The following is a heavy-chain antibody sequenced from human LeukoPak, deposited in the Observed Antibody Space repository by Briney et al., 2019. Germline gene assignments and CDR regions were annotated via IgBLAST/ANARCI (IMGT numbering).Heavy chain of an antibody. V-gene: IGHV3-7*01. D-gene: IGHD6-13*01. Sequence: GGPLRLSCAASGFIFSNYWMSWVRQAPGRGLEWVANIKQDGSEKYYVDSVKGRFTISRDNAKNSLYLQMNSLRAEDTAVYYCARGYSSPSHWGQGTLVTVSS. J-gene: IGHJ4*02. CDR1: GFIFSNYW. CDR3: ARGYSSPSH. CDR2: IKQDGSEK.